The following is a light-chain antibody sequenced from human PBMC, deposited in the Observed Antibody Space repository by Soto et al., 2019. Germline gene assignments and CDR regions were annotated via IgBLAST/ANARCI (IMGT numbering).Light chain of an antibody. Sequence: DIQMTQSPSTLAASVGDRVTITCRASQGISSYLAWYQQKPGKAPKLLIYAASTLQSGVPSRFSGSGSGTEFTLTISSLQPEDFATYYCQQLNGFGQGTRLEIK. CDR2: AAS. J-gene: IGKJ5*01. CDR1: QGISSY. CDR3: QQLNG. V-gene: IGKV1-9*01.